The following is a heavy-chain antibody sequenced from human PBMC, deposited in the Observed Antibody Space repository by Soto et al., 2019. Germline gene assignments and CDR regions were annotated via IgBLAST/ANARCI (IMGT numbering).Heavy chain of an antibody. CDR2: IYYSGST. CDR1: GGSISSSSYY. D-gene: IGHD2-21*02. J-gene: IGHJ3*02. Sequence: QLQLQESGPGLVKPSETLSLTCTVSGGSISSSSYYWGWIRQPPGKGLEWIGSIYYSGSTYYNPSLKSRVTISVDTSKNQFSLKLSSVTAADTAVYYCASIPIVRMGDFANAFDIWGQGTMVTVSS. V-gene: IGHV4-39*01. CDR3: ASIPIVRMGDFANAFDI.